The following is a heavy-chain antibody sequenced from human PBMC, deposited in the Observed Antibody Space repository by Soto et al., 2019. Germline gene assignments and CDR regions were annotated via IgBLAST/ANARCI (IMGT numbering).Heavy chain of an antibody. CDR3: ARAFVVVPAAIDYYYGMDV. V-gene: IGHV5-10-1*01. D-gene: IGHD2-2*02. J-gene: IGHJ6*02. CDR1: GYSFTSYW. CDR2: IDPSDSYT. Sequence: GESLKISCKGSGYSFTSYWISWVRQMPGKGLEWMGRIDPSDSYTNYSPSFQGHVTISADKSISTAYLQWSSLKASDTAMYYCARAFVVVPAAIDYYYGMDVWGQGTTVTAP.